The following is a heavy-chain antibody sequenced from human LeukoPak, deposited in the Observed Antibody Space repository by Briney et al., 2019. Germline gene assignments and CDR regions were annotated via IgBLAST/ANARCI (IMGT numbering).Heavy chain of an antibody. CDR1: GYTFTGYC. D-gene: IGHD6-19*01. J-gene: IGHJ4*02. V-gene: IGHV1-2*02. CDR2: INPNSGGT. CDR3: ARPYSSGWYYFDY. Sequence: ASVKVSCKASGYTFTGYCMHWVRQAPGQGLEWMGWINPNSGGTNYAQKFQGRVTMTRDTSISTAYMELSRLRSDDTAVYYCARPYSSGWYYFDYWGQGTLVTVSS.